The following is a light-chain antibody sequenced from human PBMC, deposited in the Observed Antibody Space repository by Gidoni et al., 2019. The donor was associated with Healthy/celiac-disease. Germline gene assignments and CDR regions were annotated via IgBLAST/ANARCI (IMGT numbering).Light chain of an antibody. Sequence: ELVLTQSPGTLSLSPGERATLSCRASQSVSSSYLAWYQQKPGQAPRLLIYGASSRATGIPDRFSGSGSGTDFTLTISRLEPEDFAVYYCQQLGTFGQGTKVEIK. J-gene: IGKJ1*01. CDR3: QQLGT. CDR2: GAS. CDR1: QSVSSSY. V-gene: IGKV3-20*01.